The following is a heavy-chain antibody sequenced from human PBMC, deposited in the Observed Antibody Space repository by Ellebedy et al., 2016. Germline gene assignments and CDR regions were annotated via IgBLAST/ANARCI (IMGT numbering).Heavy chain of an antibody. CDR1: GYTLTSYN. CDR2: INPDSGAT. D-gene: IGHD6-13*01. V-gene: IGHV1-46*01. CDR3: AKDSRFWSVDY. Sequence: ASVKVSXKASGYTLTSYNMHWVRQAPGQGLEWMGIINPDSGATSYALKFQGRVTMSRDTSTSTVYMELSSLRSDDTAVYYCAKDSRFWSVDYWGQGTLVTVSS. J-gene: IGHJ4*02.